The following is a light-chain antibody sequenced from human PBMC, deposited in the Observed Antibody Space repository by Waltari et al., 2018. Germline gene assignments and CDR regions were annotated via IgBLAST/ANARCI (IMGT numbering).Light chain of an antibody. V-gene: IGLV2-14*01. J-gene: IGLJ1*01. CDR2: EVR. CDR3: SSYTSSSSYV. Sequence: QSALTQPASVSGSPGQSITISCTGTSSDVGGYNYVSWYQQHPGQAPKLMIYEVRNRPSGVSNRFSGSKSGNTASLTISGLQAEDEADYYCSSYTSSSSYVFGTGTKVTVL. CDR1: SSDVGGYNY.